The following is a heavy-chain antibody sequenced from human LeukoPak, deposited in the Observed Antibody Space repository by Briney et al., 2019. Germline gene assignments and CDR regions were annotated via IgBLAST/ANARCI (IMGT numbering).Heavy chain of an antibody. CDR1: GGSFSGYY. CDR3: ARRRVRGTAARRWYFDY. D-gene: IGHD6-6*01. Sequence: ESSETLSLTCAVYGGSFSGYYWSWIRQPPGKGLEWIGEINHSGSTNYNPSLKSRVTISVDTSKNQFSLKLSSVTAADTAVYYCARRRVRGTAARRWYFDYWGQGTLVTVSS. J-gene: IGHJ4*02. V-gene: IGHV4-34*01. CDR2: INHSGST.